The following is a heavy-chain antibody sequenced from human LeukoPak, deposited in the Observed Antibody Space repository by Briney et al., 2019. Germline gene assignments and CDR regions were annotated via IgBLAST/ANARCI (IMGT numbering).Heavy chain of an antibody. CDR2: IQTDGNPK. J-gene: IGHJ6*02. Sequence: GGSLRLSCAASGFIFSKNGIHWVRQAPGKGLEWVAFIQTDGNPKYYADSVRGRFTISRDNSKKTRYLQMDSLRVEDTAVYYCARETSSEIIGGMDVRGQGTMVSVTS. CDR1: GFIFSKNG. V-gene: IGHV3-30*02. D-gene: IGHD3-22*01. CDR3: ARETSSEIIGGMDV.